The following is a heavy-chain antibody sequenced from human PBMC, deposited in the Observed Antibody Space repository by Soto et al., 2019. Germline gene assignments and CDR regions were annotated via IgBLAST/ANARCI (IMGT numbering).Heavy chain of an antibody. CDR1: GFTFSNYG. CDR2: IWYDGSNK. Sequence: QVPLVESAGGVVQPGRSLGLSCAASGFTFSNYGMHWVRQAPGKGLEWLALIWYDGSNKYYAYSVKGRFTVSRDNSKNTLYLHMNSLRAEDTAVYYCARDLGVVVADYCMDGWGQGTTVTVSS. CDR3: ARDLGVVVADYCMDG. D-gene: IGHD2-15*01. J-gene: IGHJ6*02. V-gene: IGHV3-33*01.